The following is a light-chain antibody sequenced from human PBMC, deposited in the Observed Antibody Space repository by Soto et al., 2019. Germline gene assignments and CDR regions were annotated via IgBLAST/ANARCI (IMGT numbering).Light chain of an antibody. CDR2: GAS. Sequence: EIVWAQSPGILSLSPWEISSLSCRASQTISSTVLAWYQQKPGQAPRLLIYGASSRTTGIPDRFSGSGSGTDFTLTISRLEPEDFAKYYCQQCGGSPTFGQGTKLDIK. CDR1: QTISSTV. V-gene: IGKV3-20*01. J-gene: IGKJ1*01. CDR3: QQCGGSPT.